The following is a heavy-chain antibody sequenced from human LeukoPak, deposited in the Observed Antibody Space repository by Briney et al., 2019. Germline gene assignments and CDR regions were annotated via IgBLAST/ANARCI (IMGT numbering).Heavy chain of an antibody. V-gene: IGHV3-48*02. CDR3: ARASFQRWLQLGGD. CDR1: GFTFSTYS. D-gene: IGHD5-24*01. J-gene: IGHJ4*02. Sequence: GGSLRLSCTASGFTFSTYSMNWVRQAPGKGLEWVSYSSSSSSTIYYADSEKGRFTISRDNAKNSLYLQMNSLRDEDTAVYYCARASFQRWLQLGGDWGQGALVTVSS. CDR2: SSSSSSTI.